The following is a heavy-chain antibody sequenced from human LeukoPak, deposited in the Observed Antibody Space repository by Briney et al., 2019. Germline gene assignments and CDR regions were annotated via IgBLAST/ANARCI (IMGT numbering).Heavy chain of an antibody. J-gene: IGHJ4*02. D-gene: IGHD1-1*01. V-gene: IGHV4-59*01. CDR3: ARESTTGTYYDY. Sequence: SETLSLTCTVSGGSISSYYWSWIRQPPGKGLEWIGYIYYSGSTNYNPSLKSRVTISVDTSKNQFSLKPSSVTAADTAVYYCARESTTGTYYDYWGQGTLVTVSS. CDR2: IYYSGST. CDR1: GGSISSYY.